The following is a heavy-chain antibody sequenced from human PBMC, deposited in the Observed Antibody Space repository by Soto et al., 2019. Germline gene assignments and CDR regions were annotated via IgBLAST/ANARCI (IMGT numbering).Heavy chain of an antibody. V-gene: IGHV1-69*08. CDR2: IIPILGIA. Sequence: QVQLVQSGAEVKKPGSSVKVSCKASGGTFSSYTISWVRQAPGQGLEWMGRIIPILGIANYAQKFQGRVTITADKSTSTAYMELSSLRSEDTVVYYCARDYHSSGWYFDLWGRGTLVTVSS. D-gene: IGHD6-19*01. CDR3: ARDYHSSGWYFDL. J-gene: IGHJ2*01. CDR1: GGTFSSYT.